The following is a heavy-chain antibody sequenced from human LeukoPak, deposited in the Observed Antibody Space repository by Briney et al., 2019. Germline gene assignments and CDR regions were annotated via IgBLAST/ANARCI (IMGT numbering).Heavy chain of an antibody. Sequence: GGSLRLSCAASGFTFSSYGMHWVRQAPGKGLEWVAFIRYDGSNKYYADSVKGRFTISRDNSKNTLYLQMNSLRAEDTAVYYCAKVDDDFWSGSRGGAFDIWGQGTMVTVSS. CDR2: IRYDGSNK. D-gene: IGHD3-3*01. CDR1: GFTFSSYG. CDR3: AKVDDDFWSGSRGGAFDI. J-gene: IGHJ3*02. V-gene: IGHV3-30*02.